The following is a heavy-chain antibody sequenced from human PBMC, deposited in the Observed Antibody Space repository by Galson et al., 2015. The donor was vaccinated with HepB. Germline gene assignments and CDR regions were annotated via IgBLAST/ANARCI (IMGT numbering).Heavy chain of an antibody. J-gene: IGHJ5*02. Sequence: SVKVSCKVSGYTLTELSMHWVRQAPGKGLEWMGGFDPEDGETIYAQKFQGRVTMTEDTSTDTAYMELSSLRSEDTAVYYCATVDGDYGNWFDPWGQGTLVTVSS. CDR1: GYTLTELS. D-gene: IGHD4-17*01. V-gene: IGHV1-24*01. CDR3: ATVDGDYGNWFDP. CDR2: FDPEDGET.